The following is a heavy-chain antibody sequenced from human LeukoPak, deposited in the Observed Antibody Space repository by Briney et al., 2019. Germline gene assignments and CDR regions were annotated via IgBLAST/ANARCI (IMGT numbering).Heavy chain of an antibody. V-gene: IGHV1-69*13. Sequence: SVKVSCKASGQSLTGYFIHWVRQAPGQGLEWMGGIIPIFGTANYAQKFQGRVTITADESTSTAYMELSSLRSEDTAVYYCARAAIDGGYCSSTSCYVDYGMDVWGQGTTVTVSS. D-gene: IGHD2-2*01. J-gene: IGHJ6*02. CDR3: ARAAIDGGYCSSTSCYVDYGMDV. CDR2: IIPIFGTA. CDR1: GQSLTGYF.